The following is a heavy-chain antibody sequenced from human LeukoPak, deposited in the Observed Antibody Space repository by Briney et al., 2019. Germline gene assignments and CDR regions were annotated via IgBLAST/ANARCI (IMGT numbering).Heavy chain of an antibody. Sequence: ASVKVSCKASGYTFTSYDINWVRQATGQGLEWMGWMNPNSGNTGYAQKFQGRVTMTRNTSISTAYMELSSLRSEDTAVYYCARGLVTIFGVVRGLYYFDYWGQGTLVTVSS. CDR3: ARGLVTIFGVVRGLYYFDY. CDR2: MNPNSGNT. CDR1: GYTFTSYD. J-gene: IGHJ4*02. D-gene: IGHD3-3*01. V-gene: IGHV1-8*01.